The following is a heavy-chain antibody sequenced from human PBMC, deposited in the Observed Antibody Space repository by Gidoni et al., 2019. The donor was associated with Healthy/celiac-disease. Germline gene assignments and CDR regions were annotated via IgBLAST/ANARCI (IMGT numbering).Heavy chain of an antibody. D-gene: IGHD2-15*01. CDR2: IRYDGSNK. J-gene: IGHJ2*01. CDR3: AKPEGYCSGGSCYSDWYFDL. CDR1: GFPFSSYG. V-gene: IGHV3-30*02. Sequence: QVQLVESGGGVVQPGGSLRLSCAASGFPFSSYGMHWVRQAPGKGLEWVAFIRYDGSNKYYADSVKGRFTISRDNSKNTLYLQMNSLRAEDTAVYYCAKPEGYCSGGSCYSDWYFDLWGRGTLVTVSS.